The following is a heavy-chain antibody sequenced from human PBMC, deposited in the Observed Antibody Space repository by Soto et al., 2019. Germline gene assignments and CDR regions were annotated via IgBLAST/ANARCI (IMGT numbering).Heavy chain of an antibody. J-gene: IGHJ4*02. Sequence: ASVKVSCKASGYTFTDCYMHWVRQAPGQGLEWMGWINPNSGGTNYAQKFQGRVTMTGDPSISTAYMELSSLRSDDTAVYYCASVGRSGWYTPFDYWGPGIPVTVS. D-gene: IGHD6-19*01. CDR2: INPNSGGT. CDR1: GYTFTDCY. V-gene: IGHV1-2*02. CDR3: ASVGRSGWYTPFDY.